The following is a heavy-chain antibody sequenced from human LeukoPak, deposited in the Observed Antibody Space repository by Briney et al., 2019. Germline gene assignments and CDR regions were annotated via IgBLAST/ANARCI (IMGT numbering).Heavy chain of an antibody. D-gene: IGHD6-19*01. CDR2: INANSGGT. J-gene: IGHJ3*01. CDR1: GFIFTGYY. V-gene: IGHV1-2*02. Sequence: AASVKVSCKASGFIFTGYYMHWVRQAPGQGLEWMGCINANSGGTNYAQKFQGGVTVTRDTSISTAYMDLSRLRSDDTAVYYCARDHPYSSGWYGRVEALDLWGQGTTVTVSS. CDR3: ARDHPYSSGWYGRVEALDL.